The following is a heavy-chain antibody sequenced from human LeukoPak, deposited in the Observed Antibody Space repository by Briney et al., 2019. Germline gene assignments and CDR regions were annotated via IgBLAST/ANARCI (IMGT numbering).Heavy chain of an antibody. CDR2: INPSGGST. D-gene: IGHD3-10*01. J-gene: IGHJ5*02. V-gene: IGHV1-46*01. Sequence: WASVKVSCKASGYTFTSYYMHWVRQAPGQGLEWMGIINPSGGSTSYAQKFQGRVTMTRDTSTSTVYMELSSLRSEDTAVYYCASRAYYYGSGSYRLYNWFDPWGQGTLVTVSS. CDR1: GYTFTSYY. CDR3: ASRAYYYGSGSYRLYNWFDP.